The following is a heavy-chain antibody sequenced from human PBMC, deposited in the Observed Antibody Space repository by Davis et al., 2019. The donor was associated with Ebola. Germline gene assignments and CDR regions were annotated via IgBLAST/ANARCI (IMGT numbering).Heavy chain of an antibody. CDR2: IWYDGSIK. CDR3: TTINDVRLAGSWSDS. Sequence: GGSLRLSCATSGFNFYNYGMHWVRQAPGKGLEWVASIWYDGSIKYYADSVKDRLTISRDDSKSTLYLQMNSLTTDDTALYYCTTINDVRLAGSWSDSWGQGALVTVSS. J-gene: IGHJ5*01. V-gene: IGHV3-33*03. D-gene: IGHD6-19*01. CDR1: GFNFYNYG.